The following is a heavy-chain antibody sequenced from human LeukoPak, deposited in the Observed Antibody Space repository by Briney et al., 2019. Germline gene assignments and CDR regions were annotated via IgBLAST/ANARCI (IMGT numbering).Heavy chain of an antibody. CDR3: AKPPRVVVVTAFDS. V-gene: IGHV3-23*01. D-gene: IGHD2-21*02. Sequence: GGSLRLSCAASGFTFSSYWMHWVRQAPGKGLEWVSSITGSGSSTYYADSVKGRFTISRDNSKNTLYVQMNSLRAEDTAVYFCAKPPRVVVVTAFDSWGQGTLVTVSS. CDR2: ITGSGSST. J-gene: IGHJ4*02. CDR1: GFTFSSYW.